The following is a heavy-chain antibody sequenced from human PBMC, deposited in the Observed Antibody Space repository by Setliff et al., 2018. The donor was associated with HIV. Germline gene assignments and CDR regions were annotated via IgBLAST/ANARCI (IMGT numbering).Heavy chain of an antibody. J-gene: IGHJ3*02. CDR2: INPNNGGT. CDR1: GYTFTDYY. CDR3: ARDGYYDSSGYSAFDI. Sequence: ASVKVSCKVSGYTFTDYYIHWVRQAPGQGLEWMGRINPNNGGTNYAQKFQGRVTMTRDTSISTAYMELSRLRSDDTAVYYCARDGYYDSSGYSAFDIWGQGTMVTV. V-gene: IGHV1-2*06. D-gene: IGHD3-22*01.